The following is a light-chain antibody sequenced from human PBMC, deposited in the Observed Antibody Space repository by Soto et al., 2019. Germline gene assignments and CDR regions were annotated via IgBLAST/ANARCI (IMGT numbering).Light chain of an antibody. Sequence: QSVLTQPASVSGSPGQSMTISCTGTGSDVGGYNYVSWYHQHPGKAPKLMIYEVSNRPSGVSNRFSGSKSGNTASLTISGLQAEDEADYYCSSYTSSSTLVFGTGTKLTVL. V-gene: IGLV2-14*01. CDR1: GSDVGGYNY. CDR3: SSYTSSSTLV. CDR2: EVS. J-gene: IGLJ1*01.